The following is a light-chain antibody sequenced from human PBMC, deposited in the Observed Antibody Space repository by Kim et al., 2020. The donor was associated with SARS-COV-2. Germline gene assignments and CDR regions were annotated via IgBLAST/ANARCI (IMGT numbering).Light chain of an antibody. Sequence: PGQAITIACSGTSSDVGVYNYASWYQQHPGKAPKLMVYDVSKRPSGVSNRFSGSKSGNTASLTISGLQAEDEADYYCSSYTGSSYVFGTGTKVTVL. CDR1: SSDVGVYNY. J-gene: IGLJ1*01. CDR3: SSYTGSSYV. CDR2: DVS. V-gene: IGLV2-14*04.